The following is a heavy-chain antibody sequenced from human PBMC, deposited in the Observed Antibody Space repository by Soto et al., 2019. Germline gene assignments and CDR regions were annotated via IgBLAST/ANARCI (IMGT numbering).Heavy chain of an antibody. CDR2: ISAGGDST. Sequence: PRLSCATSGFTFSNYPMNWVRQAPGKGLEWVSGISAGGDSTYYADSVKGRFTIFRDNSKNSVYLQMNSLRAEDTAVYYCARRVWGQGTLVTVSS. CDR1: GFTFSNYP. V-gene: IGHV3-23*01. J-gene: IGHJ4*02. CDR3: ARRV.